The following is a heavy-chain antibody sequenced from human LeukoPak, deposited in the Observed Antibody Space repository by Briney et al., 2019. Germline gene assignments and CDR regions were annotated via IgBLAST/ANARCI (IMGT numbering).Heavy chain of an antibody. J-gene: IGHJ4*02. CDR3: ARVTAAAGPCFDY. CDR1: GGSISSGDYY. D-gene: IGHD6-13*01. Sequence: SETLSLTCTVSGGSISSGDYYWSWIRQPPGKGLEWIGYIYYSGSTYYNPSLKSRVTISVDTSKNQFSLKLSSVTAADTAVYYCARVTAAAGPCFDYWGQGTLVTVSS. V-gene: IGHV4-30-4*01. CDR2: IYYSGST.